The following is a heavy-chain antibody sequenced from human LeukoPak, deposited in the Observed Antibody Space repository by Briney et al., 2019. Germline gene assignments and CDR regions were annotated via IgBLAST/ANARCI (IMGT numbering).Heavy chain of an antibody. CDR3: ARVTVKPNWFDP. D-gene: IGHD4-17*01. Sequence: ASVKVSCKASGYTFTVYYIHWVRQAPGQGLEWMGWINPNSGGTNYAQKFQGRATMTRDTSISTAYMELSRLRSDDTAVYYCARVTVKPNWFDPWGQGTLVTVSS. J-gene: IGHJ5*02. CDR2: INPNSGGT. CDR1: GYTFTVYY. V-gene: IGHV1-2*02.